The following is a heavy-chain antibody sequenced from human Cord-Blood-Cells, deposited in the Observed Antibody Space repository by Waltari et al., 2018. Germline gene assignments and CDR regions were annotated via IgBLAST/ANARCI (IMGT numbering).Heavy chain of an antibody. J-gene: IGHJ6*02. CDR3: ASAGYSSSWYVSYYYYYGMDV. V-gene: IGHV1-3*01. D-gene: IGHD6-13*01. CDR2: INAGNGNT. Sequence: QVQLVQSGAEVKKPGASVTVSCKASGYTFTSYAMHWVRQAPGQRLAWMGWINAGNGNTKYSQKFQGRVTITRDTSASTAYMELSSLRSEDTAVYYCASAGYSSSWYVSYYYYYGMDVWGQGTTVTVSS. CDR1: GYTFTSYA.